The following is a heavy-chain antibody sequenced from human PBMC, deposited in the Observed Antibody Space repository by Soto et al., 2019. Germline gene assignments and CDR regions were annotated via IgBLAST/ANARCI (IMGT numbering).Heavy chain of an antibody. J-gene: IGHJ4*02. V-gene: IGHV4-31*03. CDR2: IYYSGST. D-gene: IGHD3-10*01. Sequence: ASETLSLPCTVSGGSISSGGYYWSWIRQHPGKGLEWIGYIYYSGSTYYNPSLKSRVTISVDTSKNQFSLKLSSVTAADTAVYYCARDSDVGDYFDYWGQGTLVTVSS. CDR1: GGSISSGGYY. CDR3: ARDSDVGDYFDY.